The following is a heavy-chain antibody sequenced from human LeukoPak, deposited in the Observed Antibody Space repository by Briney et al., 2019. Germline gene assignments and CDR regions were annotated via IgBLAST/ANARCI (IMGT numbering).Heavy chain of an antibody. CDR2: IYTSGST. CDR3: ARGGERYYYYYMDV. D-gene: IGHD1-1*01. J-gene: IGHJ6*03. V-gene: IGHV4-4*07. CDR1: GGSISSYY. Sequence: SETLSLTCTVSGGSISSYYWSWIRQPAGKGLEWIGRIYTSGSTNYNPSLKSRVTMSVDTSKNQFSLKLSSVTAADTAVYYCARGGERYYYYYMDVWGKGTTVTVSS.